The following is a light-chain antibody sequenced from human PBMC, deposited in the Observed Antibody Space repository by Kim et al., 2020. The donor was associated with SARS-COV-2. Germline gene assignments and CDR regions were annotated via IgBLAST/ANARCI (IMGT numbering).Light chain of an antibody. J-gene: IGKJ2*01. CDR3: QQYYSYPHT. CDR2: AAS. V-gene: IGKV1D-8*02. Sequence: AIWLTQSPSLLSASIGDRVTISCRISQGISSYLAWYQQKPGKAPELLIYAASTLQSGVPSRFSGSGSGTDFTLTISSLQSEDFATYYCQQYYSYPHTFGQGTKLEI. CDR1: QGISSY.